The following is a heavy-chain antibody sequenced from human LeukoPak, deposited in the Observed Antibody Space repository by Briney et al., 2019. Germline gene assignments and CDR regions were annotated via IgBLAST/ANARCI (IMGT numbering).Heavy chain of an antibody. CDR1: GYTFTSYY. J-gene: IGHJ6*02. D-gene: IGHD2-21*02. V-gene: IGHV1-46*01. CDR2: INPSGGRT. CDR3: ARTYCGGDCYSGGNGMDV. Sequence: ASVKVSCKVSGYTFTSYYMHWVRQAPGQGLEWMGIINPSGGRTSYAQKFQGRVTMTRDTSTSTLYMELSSLRSEDTAVYYCARTYCGGDCYSGGNGMDVWGQGTTVTVSS.